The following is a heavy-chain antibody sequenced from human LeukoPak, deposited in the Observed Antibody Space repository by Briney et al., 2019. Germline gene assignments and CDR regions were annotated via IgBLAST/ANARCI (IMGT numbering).Heavy chain of an antibody. CDR2: ITSSSSHI. Sequence: GRSLRLSCAAYGFTFSIYSMNWVRQAPGKGMGWVSSITSSSSHIYSADSINGLFTISSDNANTSLYLQMNGLRAEDTAVYYCARDLIVGSTGDAFDIWGQGTMVTVSS. CDR3: ARDLIVGSTGDAFDI. D-gene: IGHD1-26*01. J-gene: IGHJ3*02. CDR1: GFTFSIYS. V-gene: IGHV3-21*01.